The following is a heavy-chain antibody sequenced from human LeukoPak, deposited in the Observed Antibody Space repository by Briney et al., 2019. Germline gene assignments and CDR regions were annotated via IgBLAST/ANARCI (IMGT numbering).Heavy chain of an antibody. CDR1: GFTFSTYA. CDR3: GRWAQGLDY. J-gene: IGHJ4*02. D-gene: IGHD3-16*01. V-gene: IGHV3-64D*06. Sequence: RGSLRLSCSASGFTFSTYAMHWVRQAPGKGLEHVSAISSDGGRTYYADPVKGRFTISRDNSKNTLYLQMSSLRTEDTAVFYCGRWAQGLDYWGQGTLVTVSS. CDR2: ISSDGGRT.